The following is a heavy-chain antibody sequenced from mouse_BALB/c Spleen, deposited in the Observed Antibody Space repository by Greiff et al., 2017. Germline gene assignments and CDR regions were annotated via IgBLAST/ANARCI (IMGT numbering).Heavy chain of an antibody. Sequence: WLGVIWAGGSTNYNSALMSRLSISKDNSKSQVFLKMNSLQTDDTAMYYCARVTMDYFDYWGQGTTLTVSS. V-gene: IGHV2-9*02. D-gene: IGHD1-1*02. CDR2: IWAGGST. J-gene: IGHJ2*01. CDR3: ARVTMDYFDY.